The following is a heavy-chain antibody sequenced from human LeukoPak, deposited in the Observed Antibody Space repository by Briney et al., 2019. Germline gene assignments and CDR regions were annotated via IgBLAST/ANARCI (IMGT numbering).Heavy chain of an antibody. D-gene: IGHD1-7*01. CDR3: AGITGTTGGNYFDY. Sequence: SETLSLTCTVSVGSISSSSYYWGWIRQPPGKGLEWIGSIYYSGSTYYNPSLKSRVTISVDTSKSQFSLKLSSVTAADTAVYYCAGITGTTGGNYFDYWGQGTLVTVSS. J-gene: IGHJ4*02. CDR1: VGSISSSSYY. V-gene: IGHV4-39*01. CDR2: IYYSGST.